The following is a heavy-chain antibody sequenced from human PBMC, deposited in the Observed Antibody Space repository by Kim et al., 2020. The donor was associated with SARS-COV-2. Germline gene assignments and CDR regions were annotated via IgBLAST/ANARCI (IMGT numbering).Heavy chain of an antibody. Sequence: GGSLRLSCAASGFTFSSYSMNWVRQAPGKGLEWVSSISSSSSYIYYADSVKGRFTISRDNAKNSLYLQMNSLRAEDTAVYYCARDRVAAAGHYGMDVWGQGTTVTVSS. CDR1: GFTFSSYS. CDR3: ARDRVAAAGHYGMDV. CDR2: ISSSSSYI. V-gene: IGHV3-21*01. D-gene: IGHD6-13*01. J-gene: IGHJ6*02.